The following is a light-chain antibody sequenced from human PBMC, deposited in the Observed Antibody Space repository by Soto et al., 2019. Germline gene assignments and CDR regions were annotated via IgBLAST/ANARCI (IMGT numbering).Light chain of an antibody. CDR3: HQLNNYPIT. Sequence: DIQMTQSPSSLYASVGDRVTITCRASQSISSYLNWYQQKPGKAPDLLIYAASTLQSGVPSRFSGSGSGTDFTLTISSLLPEDFATYYCHQLNNYPITFGQGTRLENK. J-gene: IGKJ5*01. CDR2: AAS. CDR1: QSISSY. V-gene: IGKV1-39*01.